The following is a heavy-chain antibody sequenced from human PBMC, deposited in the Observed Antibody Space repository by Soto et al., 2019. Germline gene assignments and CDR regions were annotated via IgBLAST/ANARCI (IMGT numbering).Heavy chain of an antibody. D-gene: IGHD6-13*01. CDR2: ISAYNGNT. CDR1: GYTFTSYG. J-gene: IGHJ6*02. Sequence: QVQLVQSGAEVKKPGASVKVSCKASGYTFTSYGISWVRQAPGQGLEWMGWISAYNGNTNYAQKLQGRVTMTTDTSTSTAYMELRSLRSDDTAVYYCARDDPPYSSRFGGNYYYYGMDVWGQGTTVTVSS. V-gene: IGHV1-18*01. CDR3: ARDDPPYSSRFGGNYYYYGMDV.